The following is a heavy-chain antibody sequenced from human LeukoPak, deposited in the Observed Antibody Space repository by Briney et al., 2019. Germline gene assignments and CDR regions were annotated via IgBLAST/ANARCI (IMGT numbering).Heavy chain of an antibody. V-gene: IGHV4-34*01. D-gene: IGHD3-22*01. CDR3: ARGSGYYYDSSGYYFDY. CDR1: GGSFSGYY. J-gene: IGHJ4*02. CDR2: INHSGST. Sequence: PSETLSLTCAVYGGSFSGYYWSWIRQPPGKGLEWIGEINHSGSTNYNPSLKSRVTISVDTSKNQFSLKLSSVTAADTAVYYCARGSGYYYDSSGYYFDYWGQGTLVTVSS.